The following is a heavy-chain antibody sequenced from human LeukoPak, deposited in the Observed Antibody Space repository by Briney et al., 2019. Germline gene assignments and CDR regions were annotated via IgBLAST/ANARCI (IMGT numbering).Heavy chain of an antibody. V-gene: IGHV1-2*02. CDR2: INPNSGGT. CDR3: ARVRKRSNPPDY. Sequence: ASVKVSCKASGYTFTGYYTHWVRQAPGQGLEWMGWINPNSGGTNYAQKFQGRVTMTRDTSISTAYMELSRLRSDDTAVYYCARVRKRSNPPDYWGQGTLVTVSS. D-gene: IGHD4-11*01. CDR1: GYTFTGYY. J-gene: IGHJ4*02.